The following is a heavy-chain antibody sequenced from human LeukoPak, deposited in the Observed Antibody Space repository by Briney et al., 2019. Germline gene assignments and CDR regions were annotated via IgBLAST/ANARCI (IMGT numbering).Heavy chain of an antibody. CDR1: GGSMSSGSYY. J-gene: IGHJ5*02. V-gene: IGHV4-61*02. CDR3: ASVFDL. CDR2: IYTSGST. Sequence: SETLSLTCTVSGGSMSSGSYYWNWIRQPAGKGLEWIGRIYTSGSTNYSPSLKSRVTISVDTSKNHFSLKLSSVTAADTAVYYCASVFDLWGQGTLVTVSS.